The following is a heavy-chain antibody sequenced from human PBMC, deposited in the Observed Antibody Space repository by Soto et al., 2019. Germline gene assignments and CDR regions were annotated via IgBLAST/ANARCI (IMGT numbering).Heavy chain of an antibody. CDR1: GFIFSRNA. Sequence: TGGSLRLSCAASGFIFSRNAMHWVRQAPGKGLEWVAVISDGGSDQYCADSVKGRFTISRDNSKNTLFLQMESLRVEDTAVYYCAKDDDSPNHSNLGIDYWDQGALVTVSS. D-gene: IGHD7-27*01. V-gene: IGHV3-30*18. J-gene: IGHJ4*02. CDR3: AKDDDSPNHSNLGIDY. CDR2: ISDGGSDQ.